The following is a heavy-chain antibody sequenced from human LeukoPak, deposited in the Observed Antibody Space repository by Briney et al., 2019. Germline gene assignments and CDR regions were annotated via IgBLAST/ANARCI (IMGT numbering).Heavy chain of an antibody. J-gene: IGHJ4*02. CDR1: GGSVSTSDYY. V-gene: IGHV4-39*07. Sequence: SETLSLTCTVSGGSVSTSDYYWGWIRRTPGKGLEWIGDIFHNGKTNYNPSLKGRVTISIDTSNNQFSLRLPSVTAADTAVYYDSWGQGTLVTVSS. CDR3: S. CDR2: IFHNGKT.